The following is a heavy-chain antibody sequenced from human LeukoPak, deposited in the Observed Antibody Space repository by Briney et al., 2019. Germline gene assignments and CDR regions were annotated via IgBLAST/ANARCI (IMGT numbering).Heavy chain of an antibody. CDR1: GASFSGDY. CDR3: ARGLYDSGDYHYGIRAYYFDT. Sequence: SETLSHTCAVSGASFSGDYWAWIRQPPGEGLEWIAEINHSGRSNYNPSLKSRVTISVDTSKNHFSLNLSSVTAADTARYYCARGLYDSGDYHYGIRAYYFDTWGQGTLVTVSS. CDR2: INHSGRS. V-gene: IGHV4-34*01. D-gene: IGHD3-22*01. J-gene: IGHJ4*02.